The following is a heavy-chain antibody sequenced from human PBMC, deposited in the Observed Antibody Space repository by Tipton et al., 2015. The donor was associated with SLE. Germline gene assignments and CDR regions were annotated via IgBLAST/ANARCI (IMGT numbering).Heavy chain of an antibody. CDR2: IYSGGST. J-gene: IGHJ4*02. CDR3: ARQPIAAAGTSNYFDY. D-gene: IGHD6-13*01. V-gene: IGHV3-53*04. CDR1: GFTISSNY. Sequence: GSLRLSCAASGFTISSNYMSWVRQAPGKGLEWVSVIYSGGSTYYADSVKGRFTISRHNSKNTLYLQMKSLRAEDTAVYYCARQPIAAAGTSNYFDYWGQGTLVTVSS.